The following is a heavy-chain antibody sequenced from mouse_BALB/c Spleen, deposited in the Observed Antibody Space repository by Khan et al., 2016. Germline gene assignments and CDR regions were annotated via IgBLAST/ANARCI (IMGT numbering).Heavy chain of an antibody. V-gene: IGHV3-1*02. CDR3: ARWNGDYAMDY. CDR1: GYSITSGYS. D-gene: IGHD1-1*02. CDR2: IHYSGST. J-gene: IGHJ4*01. Sequence: EVQLQESGPDLVKPSQSLSLTCTVTGYSITSGYSWHWIRQFPGNKLEWMGYIHYSGSTNYNPSLTSRISITRDTSTNQFFLQLNSVTTEDTATDYCARWNGDYAMDYWGQETSVTGSS.